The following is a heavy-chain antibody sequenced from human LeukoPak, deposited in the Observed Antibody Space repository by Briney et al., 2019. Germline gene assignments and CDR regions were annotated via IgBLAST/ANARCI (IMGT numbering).Heavy chain of an antibody. V-gene: IGHV3-73*01. CDR3: TRLNWFDP. Sequence: GVSLRLSCAASGFTFSGSAMHWVRQASGKGLEWVGRIRSKANSYATAYAASVKGRFTISRDDSKNTAYLQMDSLKTEDTAVYYCTRLNWFDPWGQGTLVTVSS. CDR1: GFTFSGSA. CDR2: IRSKANSYAT. J-gene: IGHJ5*02.